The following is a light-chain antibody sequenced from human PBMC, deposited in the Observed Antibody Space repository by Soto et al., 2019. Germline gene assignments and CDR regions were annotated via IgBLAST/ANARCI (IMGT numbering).Light chain of an antibody. J-gene: IGKJ1*01. CDR1: QSITSW. V-gene: IGKV1-5*03. CDR3: QYYNSYPWT. CDR2: KAS. Sequence: DIQMTQSPSTLSASVGDRVTITCRASQSITSWLAWYQQKPGKAPKLLIYKASSLESGVPSRFSGSGSGTEFTLIISRLQEDVFVYYYRQYYNSYPWTFGQGTKVEIK.